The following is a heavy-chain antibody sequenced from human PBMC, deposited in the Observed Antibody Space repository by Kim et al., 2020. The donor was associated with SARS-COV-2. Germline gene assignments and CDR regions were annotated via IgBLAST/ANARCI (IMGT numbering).Heavy chain of an antibody. Sequence: TDDAAPVEGRFSISLDDSKNTLYLQMNSLKTEDTAVYYCAAFNLHNAFDLWGQGTEVSVSS. V-gene: IGHV3-15*01. CDR2: T. CDR3: AAFNLHNAFDL. J-gene: IGHJ3*01.